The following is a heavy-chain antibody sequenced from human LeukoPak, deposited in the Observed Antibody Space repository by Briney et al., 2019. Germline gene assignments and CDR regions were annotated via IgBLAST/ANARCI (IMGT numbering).Heavy chain of an antibody. J-gene: IGHJ3*02. CDR2: IKQDGSEK. CDR1: RFTFSSYW. V-gene: IGHV3-7*01. CDR3: ARDGYSGFDDAFDI. Sequence: PGGSLRLSCAASRFTFSSYWMSWVRQAPGKGLEWVANIKQDGSEKYYVDSVKGRFTISRDNAKNSLYLQMNSLRAEDTAVYYCARDGYSGFDDAFDIWGQGTMVTVSS. D-gene: IGHD5-12*01.